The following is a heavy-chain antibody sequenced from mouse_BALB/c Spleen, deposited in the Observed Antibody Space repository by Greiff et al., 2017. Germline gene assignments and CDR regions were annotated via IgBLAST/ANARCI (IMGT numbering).Heavy chain of an antibody. D-gene: IGHD2-1*01. CDR1: GFTFSSYA. CDR2: ISSGGST. J-gene: IGHJ4*01. Sequence: EVKLEESGGGLVKPGGSLKLSCAASGFTFSSYAMSWVRQTPEKRLEWVASISSGGSTYYPDSVKGRFTISRDNARNILYLQMSSLRSEDTAMYYCARGYYGNYYAMDYWGQGTSVTVSS. CDR3: ARGYYGNYYAMDY. V-gene: IGHV5-6-5*01.